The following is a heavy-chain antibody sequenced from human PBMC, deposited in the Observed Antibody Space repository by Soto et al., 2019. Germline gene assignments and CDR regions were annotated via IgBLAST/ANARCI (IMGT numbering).Heavy chain of an antibody. D-gene: IGHD1-1*01. CDR1: GGSLSDYY. CDR2: IHPSGST. J-gene: IGHJ6*02. CDR3: ARGRDAYKLGNV. V-gene: IGHV4-34*01. Sequence: SETLSLTCAVYGGSLSDYYWTWIRQSPGKGLEWIGEIHPSGSTYFNPSLESRVTIPVDTSKNQFSLKITSVTAADTAVYYCARGRDAYKLGNVWGHGTTVTVS.